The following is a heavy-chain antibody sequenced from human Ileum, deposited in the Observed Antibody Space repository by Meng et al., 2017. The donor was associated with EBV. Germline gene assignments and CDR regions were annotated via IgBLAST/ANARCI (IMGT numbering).Heavy chain of an antibody. CDR3: TNLSF. D-gene: IGHD2/OR15-2a*01. CDR1: GFSFDTFA. CDR2: ISYDENIK. Sequence: QVQLVEFGGGVVQPGRSLRGSCEASGFSFDTFAMHWARQAPGKGLEWVAVISYDENIKFYADSVKGRFTISRDNSKNTLYLQLNSLRPDDTAFYYCTNLSFWGQGTLVTVSS. V-gene: IGHV3-30*18. J-gene: IGHJ4*02.